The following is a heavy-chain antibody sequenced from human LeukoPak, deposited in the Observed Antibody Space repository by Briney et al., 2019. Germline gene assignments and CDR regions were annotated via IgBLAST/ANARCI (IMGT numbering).Heavy chain of an antibody. CDR3: ARITHTAMDRDFDY. D-gene: IGHD5-18*01. J-gene: IGHJ4*02. CDR1: GGTFSSYA. V-gene: IGHV1-69*13. CDR2: IIPIFGTA. Sequence: SVKVSCKASGGTFSSYAISWVRQAPGQGLEWMGGIIPIFGTANYAQKFQGRVTITADESTSTAFMELSSLRSEDTAVYYCARITHTAMDRDFDYWGQGTLVTVSS.